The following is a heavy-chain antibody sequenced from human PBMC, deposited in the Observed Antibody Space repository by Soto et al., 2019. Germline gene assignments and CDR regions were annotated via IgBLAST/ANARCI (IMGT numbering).Heavy chain of an antibody. Sequence: QVQLQESGPGLVKPSQTLSLTCTVSGGSISSGDYYWSWIRQPPGKGLEWIGYIYYSGSTYYNPSLKSRVTISVDTSKNQFSLKLSSVTAADTAVYYCARHWGDSSGLSGGHYYWGQGTLVTVSS. V-gene: IGHV4-30-4*01. D-gene: IGHD6-19*01. CDR1: GGSISSGDYY. J-gene: IGHJ4*02. CDR3: ARHWGDSSGLSGGHYY. CDR2: IYYSGST.